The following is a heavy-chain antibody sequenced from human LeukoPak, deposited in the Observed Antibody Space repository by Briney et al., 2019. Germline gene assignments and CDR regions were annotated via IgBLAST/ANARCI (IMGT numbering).Heavy chain of an antibody. CDR1: EYSFSSYW. CDR2: IYPGDSDT. CDR3: ARRRGVTATLNYFDL. Sequence: GESLKISCKGSEYSFSSYWIGWVRQMPGKGLEWMGIIYPGDSDTRYSPSFQGQVTISADKSISTAYLQWGSLKASDTAMYYCARRRGVTATLNYFDLWGQGTLVTVSS. J-gene: IGHJ4*02. V-gene: IGHV5-51*01. D-gene: IGHD2-21*02.